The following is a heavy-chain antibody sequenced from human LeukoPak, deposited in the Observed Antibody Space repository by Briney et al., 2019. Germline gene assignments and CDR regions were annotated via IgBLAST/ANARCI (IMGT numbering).Heavy chain of an antibody. CDR3: ARPLVGTGYSSSWYFAY. Sequence: PGESLKISCKGSGYSLTSYWIAWVRQMPGKGLEWMGIIYPGDSDTRYSPSFQGQVTISADKSISTAYLQWTSLKASDTAMYYCARPLVGTGYSSSWYFAYWGQGTQVTVSS. CDR1: GYSLTSYW. J-gene: IGHJ4*02. D-gene: IGHD6-13*01. V-gene: IGHV5-51*01. CDR2: IYPGDSDT.